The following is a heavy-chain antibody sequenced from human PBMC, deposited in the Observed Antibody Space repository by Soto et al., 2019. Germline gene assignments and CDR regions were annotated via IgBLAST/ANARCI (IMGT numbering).Heavy chain of an antibody. CDR2: IKHSGST. CDR1: GGSFSGYY. D-gene: IGHD3-3*01. V-gene: IGHV4-34*01. CDR3: ARGGLRFLEWAI. Sequence: QVQLQLWGAGLLKPSETLSLTCAVYGGSFSGYYWSWIRQPPGKGLEWIGEIKHSGSTNYNPSLKSRVTISVDTSKNHFSLKLSSVTAADTAVYYCARGGLRFLEWAIWGQGTLVTVSS. J-gene: IGHJ4*02.